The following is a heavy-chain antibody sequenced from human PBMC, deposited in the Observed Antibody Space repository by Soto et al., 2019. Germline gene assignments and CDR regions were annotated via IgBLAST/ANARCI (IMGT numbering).Heavy chain of an antibody. CDR2: ISPLFGTP. J-gene: IGHJ4*02. Sequence: QVLLVQSGAEVKKPGSSVKVSCKASGGTFSNTAFIWVRQAPGQGLEWMGGISPLFGTPNYAQKFQGRLMISADESASEAYMELTTLTSEDPAVYYCATPAEGLDTAMLKGLAHWGQGTLLTVSS. D-gene: IGHD5-18*01. CDR1: GGTFSNTA. CDR3: ATPAEGLDTAMLKGLAH. V-gene: IGHV1-69*01.